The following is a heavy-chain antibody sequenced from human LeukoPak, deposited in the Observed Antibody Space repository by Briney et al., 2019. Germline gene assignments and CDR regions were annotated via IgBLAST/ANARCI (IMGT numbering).Heavy chain of an antibody. CDR2: INTNTGNP. V-gene: IGHV7-4-1*02. J-gene: IGHJ4*02. D-gene: IGHD6-19*01. CDR3: ARDREEYSSGWYEAPGFDY. CDR1: GYTFTSYA. Sequence: GASVKVSCKASGYTFTSYAMNWVRQAPGQGLEWMGWINTNTGNPTYAQGFTGRFVFSLDTSVSTAYLQISSLKAEDTAVYYCARDREEYSSGWYEAPGFDYWGQGTLVTVSS.